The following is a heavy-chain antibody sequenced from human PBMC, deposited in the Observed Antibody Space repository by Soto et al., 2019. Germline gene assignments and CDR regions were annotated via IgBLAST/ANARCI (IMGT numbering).Heavy chain of an antibody. CDR3: ARVSGSYYYGMDV. D-gene: IGHD1-26*01. J-gene: IGHJ6*02. Sequence: SETLSLTCAVYCGSFSGYYWSWIRQPPGKGLEWIGEINHSGSTNYNPSLKSRVTISVDTSKNQFSLKLSSVTAADTAVYYCARVSGSYYYGMDVWGQGTTVTVSS. V-gene: IGHV4-34*01. CDR1: CGSFSGYY. CDR2: INHSGST.